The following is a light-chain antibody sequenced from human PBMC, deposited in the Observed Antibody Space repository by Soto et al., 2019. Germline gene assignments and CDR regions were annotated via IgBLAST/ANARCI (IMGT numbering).Light chain of an antibody. J-gene: IGKJ2*01. CDR2: DAS. Sequence: ERVLTHSPAILSVSPGERATLSCRASQSISRSLAWYQQKPGQAPRLLISDASTRATGIPARFSGSGSGAEFTLTISSLQSEDFALYYCHQYNSWPPGTFGQGTKVDIK. V-gene: IGKV3-15*01. CDR3: HQYNSWPPGT. CDR1: QSISRS.